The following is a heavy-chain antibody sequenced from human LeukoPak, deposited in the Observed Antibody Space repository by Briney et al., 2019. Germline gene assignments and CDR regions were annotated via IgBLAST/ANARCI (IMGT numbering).Heavy chain of an antibody. J-gene: IGHJ3*01. CDR1: GFTFSSYA. CDR3: ARHVTVTYDAFDV. CDR2: ISGSGGST. V-gene: IGHV3-23*01. Sequence: GGSLRLSCAASGFTFSSYAMSWIRQAPGKGLEWVSAISGSGGSTYYADSVKGRFTISRDNSKNTLYLQMNSLRAEDTAVYYCARHVTVTYDAFDVWGQGTMVTVSS. D-gene: IGHD4-11*01.